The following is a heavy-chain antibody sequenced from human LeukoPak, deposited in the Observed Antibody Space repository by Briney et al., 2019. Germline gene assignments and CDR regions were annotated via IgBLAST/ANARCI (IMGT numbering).Heavy chain of an antibody. Sequence: GASVKVSCKASGYTFTGYYIHWVRQAPGQGLEWMGRINPNSGGTNYAQKFRGRVTMTRDTSISTAYMELSRLRSDDTAVYYCARDIVGIGYYDSSGHEDYWGQGSLVTVSS. V-gene: IGHV1-2*06. J-gene: IGHJ4*02. D-gene: IGHD3-22*01. CDR2: INPNSGGT. CDR3: ARDIVGIGYYDSSGHEDY. CDR1: GYTFTGYY.